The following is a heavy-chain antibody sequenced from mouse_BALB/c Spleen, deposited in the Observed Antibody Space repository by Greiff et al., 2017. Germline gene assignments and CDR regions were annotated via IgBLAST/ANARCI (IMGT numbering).Heavy chain of an antibody. CDR2: IDPENGDT. CDR1: GFNIKDTY. V-gene: IGHV14-4*02. J-gene: IGHJ4*01. CDR3: NARVMDY. Sequence: EVQLQQSGAELVKPGASVKLSCTASGFNIKDTYMHWVKQRPEQGLEWIGWIDPENGDTEYAPKFQGKATMTADTSSNTAYLQLSSLTSEDTAVYYWNARVMDYWGQGTSVTVSS.